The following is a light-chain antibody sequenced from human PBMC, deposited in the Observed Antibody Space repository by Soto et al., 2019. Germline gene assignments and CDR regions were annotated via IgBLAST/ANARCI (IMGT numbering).Light chain of an antibody. CDR1: SSNIGSNY. CDR2: SNN. Sequence: QSVLTQPPSASGTPGQRVTISCSGSSSNIGSNYVYWYQQLPGTAPKLLIYSNNQRPSGVPDRFSGSKSGTSASLAISGLRSEDEADYYCAAWDDILSGVVFGGGTKVTVL. V-gene: IGLV1-47*02. J-gene: IGLJ2*01. CDR3: AAWDDILSGVV.